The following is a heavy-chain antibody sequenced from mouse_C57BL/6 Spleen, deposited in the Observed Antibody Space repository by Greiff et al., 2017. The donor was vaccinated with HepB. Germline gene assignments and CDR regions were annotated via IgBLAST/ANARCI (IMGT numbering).Heavy chain of an antibody. CDR1: GFTFSSYT. D-gene: IGHD1-1*01. CDR3: ARQPYYYGSSPYYYAMDY. Sequence: DVKLVESGGGLVKPGGSLKLSCAASGFTFSSYTMSWVRQTPEKRLEWVATISGGGGNTYYPDSVKGRFTISRDNAKNTLYLQMSSLRSEDTALYYCARQPYYYGSSPYYYAMDYWGQGTSVTVSS. CDR2: ISGGGGNT. J-gene: IGHJ4*01. V-gene: IGHV5-9*01.